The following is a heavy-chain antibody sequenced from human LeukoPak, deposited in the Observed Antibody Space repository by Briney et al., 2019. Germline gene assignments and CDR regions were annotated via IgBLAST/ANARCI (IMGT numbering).Heavy chain of an antibody. CDR3: AREVRGTHSSSSNFDY. V-gene: IGHV3-23*01. CDR2: INNSGAGT. CDR1: GFTFSNYA. Sequence: PGGSLRLSCAASGFTFSNYAMSWVRQAPGKGLKWVSTINNSGAGTYYADSVKGRFTISRDNSYNTVSLQMNSLRAEDTAVYYCAREVRGTHSSSSNFDYWGQGTLVTVSS. D-gene: IGHD6-6*01. J-gene: IGHJ4*02.